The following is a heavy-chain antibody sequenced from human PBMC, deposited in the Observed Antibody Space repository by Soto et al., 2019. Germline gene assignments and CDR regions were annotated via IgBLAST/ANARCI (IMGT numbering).Heavy chain of an antibody. J-gene: IGHJ3*02. CDR1: GGTFSSYA. D-gene: IGHD3-22*01. CDR2: IIPIFGTA. CDR3: ASTYYDSSGYFPGYAFGI. V-gene: IGHV1-69*12. Sequence: QVQLVQSGAEVKKPGSSVKVSCKASGGTFSSYAISWVRQAPGQGLEWMGGIIPIFGTANYAQKFQGRVTITADESPCTAYMEMRSLRSEDSAVYYGASTYYDSSGYFPGYAFGIWGQGAMVTVSS.